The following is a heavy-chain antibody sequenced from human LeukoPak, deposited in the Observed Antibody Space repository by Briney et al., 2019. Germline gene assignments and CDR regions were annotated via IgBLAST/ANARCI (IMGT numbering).Heavy chain of an antibody. Sequence: GESLKISCEGSGFSFSSYWIAWVRQLPGKGLEWMGIIYPGDSDTRYSPSFQGQVTISADKSISTAYLQWSSLKASDTAMYYCARMSDYGDYEEVFDYWGQGTLVTVSS. J-gene: IGHJ4*02. V-gene: IGHV5-51*01. D-gene: IGHD4-17*01. CDR1: GFSFSSYW. CDR2: IYPGDSDT. CDR3: ARMSDYGDYEEVFDY.